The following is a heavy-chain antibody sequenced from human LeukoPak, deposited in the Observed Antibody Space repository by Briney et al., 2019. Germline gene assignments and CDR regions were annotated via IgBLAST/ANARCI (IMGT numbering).Heavy chain of an antibody. CDR2: IYTSGST. CDR1: GCSISSGSYY. V-gene: IGHV4-61*02. D-gene: IGHD6-13*01. Sequence: SETLSLTCTVSGCSISSGSYYWSWIRQPAGKGLEWIGRIYTSGSTNYNPSLKSRVTISVDTSKNQFSLKLSSVTAADTAVYYCARGGSWYDAFDIWGQGTMVTVSS. J-gene: IGHJ3*02. CDR3: ARGGSWYDAFDI.